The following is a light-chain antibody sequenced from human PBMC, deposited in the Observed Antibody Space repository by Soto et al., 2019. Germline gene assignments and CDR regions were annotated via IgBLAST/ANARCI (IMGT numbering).Light chain of an antibody. J-gene: IGKJ1*01. CDR2: GAS. Sequence: EIVLTQSPGTLSLSPGARATLSCRASQAISSSLLAWYQQKRGQAPMLLIYGASPKATGGPDRFSGSGSGTDFTLAINELQPEAFAVDYCQHYYWSLSWTIGQGTKVVI. CDR1: QAISSSL. V-gene: IGKV3-20*01. CDR3: QHYYWSLSWT.